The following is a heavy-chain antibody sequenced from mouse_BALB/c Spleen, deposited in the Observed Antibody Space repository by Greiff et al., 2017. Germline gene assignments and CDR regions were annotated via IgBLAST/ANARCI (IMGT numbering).Heavy chain of an antibody. Sequence: VQLQQSGAELVKPGASVKLSCTASGFNIKDTYMHWVKQRPEQGLEWIGRIDPANGNTKYDPKFQGKATITADTSSNTAYLQLSSLTSEDTAVYYCARRDGIYAMDYWGQGTSVTVSS. J-gene: IGHJ4*01. CDR1: GFNIKDTY. D-gene: IGHD2-1*01. V-gene: IGHV14-3*02. CDR2: IDPANGNT. CDR3: ARRDGIYAMDY.